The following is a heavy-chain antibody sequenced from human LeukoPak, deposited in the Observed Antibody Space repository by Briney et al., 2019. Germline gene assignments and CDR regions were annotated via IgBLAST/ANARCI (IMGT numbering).Heavy chain of an antibody. CDR2: IKSKTDGGTT. Sequence: GSLRLSCAASGFTFSNAWMSWVRQAPGKGLEWVGRIKSKTDGGTTDYAAPVKGRFTISRDDSKNTLYLQMNSLKTEDTAAYYCTTEYSSSSPYYFDYWGQGTLVTVSS. CDR3: TTEYSSSSPYYFDY. D-gene: IGHD6-6*01. J-gene: IGHJ4*02. CDR1: GFTFSNAW. V-gene: IGHV3-15*01.